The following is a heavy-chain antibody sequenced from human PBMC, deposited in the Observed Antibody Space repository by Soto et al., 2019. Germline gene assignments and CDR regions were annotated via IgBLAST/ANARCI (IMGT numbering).Heavy chain of an antibody. CDR2: ISASNGDT. Sequence: QVPLVQSGAEVKKPGASVKVSCKASGYTFTSFVISWVRQAPGQGLEWMGWISASNGDTNSAQKFQGRLTMATDTSTNTAYMELRSLRSDDTAVYYCATADFGVVPAATYIDHWGQGTRVSVSS. V-gene: IGHV1-18*01. CDR3: ATADFGVVPAATYIDH. J-gene: IGHJ4*02. D-gene: IGHD6-25*01. CDR1: GYTFTSFV.